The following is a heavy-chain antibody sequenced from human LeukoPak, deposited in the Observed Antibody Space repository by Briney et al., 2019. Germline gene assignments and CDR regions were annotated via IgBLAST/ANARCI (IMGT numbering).Heavy chain of an antibody. Sequence: GGSLRLSCAASGFNFISFGMHWVRQAPGKGLEWVTFIRYDGINKYYADSVKGRFTISRDNSGNTMYLQINSLRPEDTAVYYCARSYGGNYFDYWGQGTLVTVSS. J-gene: IGHJ4*02. CDR3: ARSYGGNYFDY. V-gene: IGHV3-30*02. D-gene: IGHD4-23*01. CDR2: IRYDGINK. CDR1: GFNFISFG.